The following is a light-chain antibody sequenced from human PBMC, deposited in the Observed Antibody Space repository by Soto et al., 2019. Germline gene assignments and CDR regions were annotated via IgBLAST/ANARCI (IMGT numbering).Light chain of an antibody. Sequence: ILLTQSPYTLAVSPGEVATLSCWASQSVTSKLAWYQQKRGQAPRLLIYAASTRATGVPARFSGSGSGTEFTLTISSLQYEDFAVYYCQQYNNWHPITFGQGTRLE. J-gene: IGKJ5*01. CDR3: QQYNNWHPIT. V-gene: IGKV3D-15*01. CDR1: QSVTSK. CDR2: AAS.